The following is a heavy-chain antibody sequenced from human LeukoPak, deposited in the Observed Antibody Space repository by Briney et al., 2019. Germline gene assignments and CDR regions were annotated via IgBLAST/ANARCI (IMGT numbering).Heavy chain of an antibody. CDR2: IYYSGST. Sequence: SQTLSLTCTVSGGSISSGGYYWSSIRQHPGTGLEWIGYIYYSGSTYYNPSLKSRVTISVDTSKNQFSLKLSSVTAADTAVYYCASYSLNDYGEPNAFDIWGQGTMVTVSS. CDR3: ASYSLNDYGEPNAFDI. J-gene: IGHJ3*02. V-gene: IGHV4-31*03. D-gene: IGHD4-17*01. CDR1: GGSISSGGYY.